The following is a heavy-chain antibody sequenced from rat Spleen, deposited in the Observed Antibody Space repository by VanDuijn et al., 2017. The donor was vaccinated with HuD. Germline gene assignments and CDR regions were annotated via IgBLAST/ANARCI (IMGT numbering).Heavy chain of an antibody. J-gene: IGHJ2*01. Sequence: QVQLKDSGPGLVQPSETLSLTCTVSGFSLNSNGVGWVRQPLGLGLVWMGSIWAGGSTIYNSVFQSRLIISRDTSKSQVFLKMNSLQPEDTGTYYCVRHQVAPFDYWGQGVMVTVSS. V-gene: IGHV2-72*01. CDR2: IWAGGST. CDR3: VRHQVAPFDY. D-gene: IGHD3-1*01. CDR1: GFSLNSNG.